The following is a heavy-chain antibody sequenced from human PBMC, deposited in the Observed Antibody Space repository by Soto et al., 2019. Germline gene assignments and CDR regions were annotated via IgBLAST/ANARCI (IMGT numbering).Heavy chain of an antibody. V-gene: IGHV3-23*01. CDR2: ISGGGNT. CDR3: AKVDAYSYRTDH. J-gene: IGHJ4*02. Sequence: GGSLRLSCAASGLTLSSCAMRWVRQAPGKGLEWVSTISGGGNTYYADSVKGRFTISRDNSQNTLYLQMNSLTAEDTAVYFCAKVDAYSYRTDHWGQGTLVTVSS. D-gene: IGHD3-16*02. CDR1: GLTLSSCA.